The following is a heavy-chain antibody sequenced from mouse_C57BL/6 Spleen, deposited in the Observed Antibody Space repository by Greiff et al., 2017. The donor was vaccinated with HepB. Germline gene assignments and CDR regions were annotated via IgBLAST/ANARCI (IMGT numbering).Heavy chain of an antibody. J-gene: IGHJ4*01. V-gene: IGHV1-82*01. D-gene: IGHD3-1*01. CDR3: ARLEGLYAMDY. CDR1: GYAFSSSW. Sequence: VQLQQSGPELVKPGASVKISCKASGYAFSSSWMNWVKQRPGKGLEWIGRIYPGDGDTNYNGKFKGKATLTADKSSSTAYMQLSSLTSEDSAVYFCARLEGLYAMDYWGQGTSVTVSS. CDR2: IYPGDGDT.